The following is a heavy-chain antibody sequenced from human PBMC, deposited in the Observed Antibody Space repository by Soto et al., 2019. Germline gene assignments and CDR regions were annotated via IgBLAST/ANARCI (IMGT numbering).Heavy chain of an antibody. D-gene: IGHD3-3*01. CDR1: GFTFSNYV. Sequence: AGVSLRLSCAASGFTFSNYVMHWVRQAPGKGLVWVSRVSHDGSTTSYADSVKGRFTISRDKSKHTLYLQLNSLRDEDTAVYYCARDLDWVLDDYCGHATPVTV. J-gene: IGHJ4*01. V-gene: IGHV3-74*01. CDR3: ARDLDWVLDDY. CDR2: VSHDGSTT.